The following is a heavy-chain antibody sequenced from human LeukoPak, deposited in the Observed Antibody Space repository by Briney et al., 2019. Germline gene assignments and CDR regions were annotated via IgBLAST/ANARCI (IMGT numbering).Heavy chain of an antibody. D-gene: IGHD1-26*01. CDR3: ARAISGSSWGFYYYGMDV. V-gene: IGHV1-8*01. CDR2: MNPNSGNT. Sequence: ASVKVSCKASGYTFTSYDINWVRQATGQGLEWMGWMNPNSGNTGYAQKFQGRVTMTRNTSISTAYMELSSLRSEDTAVYYCARAISGSSWGFYYYGMDVWGQGTTVTVSS. J-gene: IGHJ6*02. CDR1: GYTFTSYD.